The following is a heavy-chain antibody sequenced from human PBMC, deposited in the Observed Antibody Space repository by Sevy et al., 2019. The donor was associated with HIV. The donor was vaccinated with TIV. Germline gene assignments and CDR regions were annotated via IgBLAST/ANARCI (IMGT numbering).Heavy chain of an antibody. J-gene: IGHJ4*02. CDR1: GFTFSSYA. D-gene: IGHD6-19*01. CDR2: ISYDGSNK. V-gene: IGHV3-30-3*01. CDR3: AGDRSAVAGYLDY. Sequence: GGSLRLSCAASGFTFSSYAMHWVRQAPGKGLEWVAVISYDGSNKYYADSVKGRFTISRDNSKNALYLQMNSLRAEDTAVDYWAGDRSAVAGYLDYWGQGTLVTVSS.